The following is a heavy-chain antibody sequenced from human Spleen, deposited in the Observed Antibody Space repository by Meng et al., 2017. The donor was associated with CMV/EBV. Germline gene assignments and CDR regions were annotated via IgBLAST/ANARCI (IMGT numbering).Heavy chain of an antibody. J-gene: IGHJ6*02. CDR3: ARGSVGLYYYYGMDV. D-gene: IGHD2-15*01. CDR2: ISGSGSSA. V-gene: IGHV3-23*01. Sequence: GESLKISCAAYGFTFRNYAMSWVRQVPGKGLEWVSSISGSGSSAYYAASVKGRFTISRDNPKNMLNLEMNSLRAEDTAIYYCARGSVGLYYYYGMDVWGQGTTVTVSS. CDR1: GFTFRNYA.